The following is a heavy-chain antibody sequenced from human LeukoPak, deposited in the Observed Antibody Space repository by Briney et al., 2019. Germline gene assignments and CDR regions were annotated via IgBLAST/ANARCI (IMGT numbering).Heavy chain of an antibody. J-gene: IGHJ4*02. Sequence: GGSLRLSCAASGFTFSSYAMSWVRQAPGKGLEWVSSISSSSSYIYYADSVKGRFTISRDNAKNSLYLQMNSLRAEDTAVYYCARDVGIAVAGPLRYWGQGTLVTVSS. D-gene: IGHD6-19*01. CDR1: GFTFSSYA. V-gene: IGHV3-21*01. CDR2: ISSSSSYI. CDR3: ARDVGIAVAGPLRY.